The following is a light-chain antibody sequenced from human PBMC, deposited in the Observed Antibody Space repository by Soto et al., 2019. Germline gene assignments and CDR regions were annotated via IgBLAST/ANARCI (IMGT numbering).Light chain of an antibody. V-gene: IGLV2-8*01. J-gene: IGLJ1*01. CDR1: SSDVGGYNY. Sequence: QSALTQPPSASGSPGQSVTISCTGTSSDVGGYNYVSWYQQHPGKAPKLMISEVTKRPSGVPDRVSGSKSGNTASLTVSGLQAEDEADYYCSSYAGSVTRVFGTGTKLTVL. CDR3: SSYAGSVTRV. CDR2: EVT.